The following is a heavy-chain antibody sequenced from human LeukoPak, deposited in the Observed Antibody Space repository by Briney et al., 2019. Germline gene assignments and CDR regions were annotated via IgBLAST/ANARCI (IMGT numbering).Heavy chain of an antibody. D-gene: IGHD3-3*01. CDR1: GGSISSSSYY. V-gene: IGHV4-39*01. J-gene: IGHJ5*02. CDR2: FYYSWST. CDR3: ATLGTPDLFGVDPCTNCFDP. Sequence: NASETLSLTCTVSGGSISSSSYYCGWIRQPPGKGVGGIGSFYYSWSTYYNPSLKSRVTISVDTSKNQFSLNLSSVTVADTAVYYCATLGTPDLFGVDPCTNCFDPWGQGTLVTVSS.